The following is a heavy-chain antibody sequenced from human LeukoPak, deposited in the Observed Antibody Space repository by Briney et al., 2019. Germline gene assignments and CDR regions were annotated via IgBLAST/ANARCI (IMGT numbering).Heavy chain of an antibody. V-gene: IGHV3-30-3*01. Sequence: PGGSLSLSCAASGFTFNTYAMHWVRQAPGKGLEWVAVISYDGSNKYYADSVKGRFTISRDNSKNTLYLQMNSLRAEDTAVYYCARGGYHILTGYYENWFDPWGQGTLVTVSS. J-gene: IGHJ5*02. CDR3: ARGGYHILTGYYENWFDP. CDR2: ISYDGSNK. CDR1: GFTFNTYA. D-gene: IGHD3-9*01.